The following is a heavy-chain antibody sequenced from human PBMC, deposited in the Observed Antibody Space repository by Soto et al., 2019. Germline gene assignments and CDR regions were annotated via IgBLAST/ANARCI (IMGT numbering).Heavy chain of an antibody. CDR3: AICRYASSGYSPAWFDT. V-gene: IGHV1-18*01. CDR1: GYTFTSYD. CDR2: ISPYNGKT. Sequence: QVQLVQSGAAVRKPGASVKVSCETSGYTFTSYDFTWVRQAPGQGLEWVGWISPYNGKTKYAQKVQGKVTMTTDTSTSTSYMELRSMRSDDTAIYFCAICRYASSGYSPAWFDTWGQGTQVTVSS. J-gene: IGHJ5*02. D-gene: IGHD3-22*01.